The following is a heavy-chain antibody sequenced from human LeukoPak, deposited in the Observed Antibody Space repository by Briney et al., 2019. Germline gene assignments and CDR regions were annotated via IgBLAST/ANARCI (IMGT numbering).Heavy chain of an antibody. CDR2: INSDGSST. CDR3: ARTSRSSAFDI. Sequence: GGSLRLSCAASGFTFSSYAMHWVRQAPGKGLVWVSRINSDGSSTRYADSVKGRFTISRDNAKNTLYLQMNSLRAEDTAVYYCARTSRSSAFDIWGQGTIVTVSS. CDR1: GFTFSSYA. J-gene: IGHJ3*02. V-gene: IGHV3-74*01.